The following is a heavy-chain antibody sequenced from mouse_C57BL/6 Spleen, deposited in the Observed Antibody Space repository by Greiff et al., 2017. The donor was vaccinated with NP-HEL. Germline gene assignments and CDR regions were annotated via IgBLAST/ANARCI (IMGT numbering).Heavy chain of an antibody. Sequence: EVQVVESGGGLVKPGGSLKLSCAASGFTFSDYGMHWVRQAPEKGLEWVAYISSGSSTIYYGDTVKGRFTISRDNAKNTLFLQMTSLRSEDTAMYYCARKTGYYAMDYWGQGTSVTVSS. CDR3: ARKTGYYAMDY. J-gene: IGHJ4*01. V-gene: IGHV5-17*01. CDR2: ISSGSSTI. CDR1: GFTFSDYG.